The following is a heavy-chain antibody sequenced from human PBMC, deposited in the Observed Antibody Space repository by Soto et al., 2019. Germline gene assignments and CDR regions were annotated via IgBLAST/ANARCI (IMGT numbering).Heavy chain of an antibody. CDR2: IYYSGST. CDR3: ARADDFSDRFDY. J-gene: IGHJ4*02. CDR1: GGSISSGDFY. V-gene: IGHV4-30-4*01. D-gene: IGHD4-17*01. Sequence: SETLSLTCTVSGGSISSGDFYWSWIRQPPGKGLELIGNIYYSGSTYYNPSLRSRAIMSVDTSQNQFSLKLSPLTAADTAVYFCARADDFSDRFDYWGQGALVTSPQ.